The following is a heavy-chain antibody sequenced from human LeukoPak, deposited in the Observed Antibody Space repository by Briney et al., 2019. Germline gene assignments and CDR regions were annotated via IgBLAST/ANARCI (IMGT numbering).Heavy chain of an antibody. V-gene: IGHV4-4*09. CDR1: GGSISSHY. D-gene: IGHD3-16*01. CDR3: ARLLDWGPFVF. Sequence: PSETLSLTCAVSGGSISSHYWSWVRQTPEKGLELIGYISSSGGTKYNASLKSRVSISMDTSMNQFSLKLTSVTAADTAVFYCARLLDWGPFVFWGQGTLVTVSS. J-gene: IGHJ4*02. CDR2: ISSSGGT.